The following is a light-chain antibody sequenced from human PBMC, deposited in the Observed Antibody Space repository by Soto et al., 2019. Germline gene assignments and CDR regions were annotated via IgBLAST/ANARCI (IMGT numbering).Light chain of an antibody. CDR1: QSVSSSY. Sequence: IVLTLSCVTLSFYRRERSTLSCMASQSVSSSYLAWYQQKPGQAPRLLIYGASNRATGIPDRFSGSGSGTDFTLTISRLEPEDFAVYYCQQYDNSPLTFGGGTKVDIK. CDR2: GAS. V-gene: IGKV3-20*01. CDR3: QQYDNSPLT. J-gene: IGKJ4*01.